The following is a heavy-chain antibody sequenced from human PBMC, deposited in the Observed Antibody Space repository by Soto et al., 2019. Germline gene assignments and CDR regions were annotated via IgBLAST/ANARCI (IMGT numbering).Heavy chain of an antibody. D-gene: IGHD4-4*01. CDR3: AHTPTVTSQYYYYYMDV. CDR1: VFSLSTNEVG. J-gene: IGHJ6*03. CDR2: IYWDDDK. V-gene: IGHV2-5*02. Sequence: SGPKLGNPTQSLTLTCTFSVFSLSTNEVGVGWIRQPPGKALEWLALIYWDDDKRYSPSLKSRLTITKDTSKNQVVLTMTNMDPVDTATYYCAHTPTVTSQYYYYYMDVWGKGTTVTVSS.